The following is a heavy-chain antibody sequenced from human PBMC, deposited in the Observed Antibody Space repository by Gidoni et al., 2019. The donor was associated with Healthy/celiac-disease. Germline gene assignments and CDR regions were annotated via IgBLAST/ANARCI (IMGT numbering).Heavy chain of an antibody. CDR1: GGTFRSYA. CDR2: IIPSLGTA. CDR3: ARDQGVITMVRGRRLNWFDP. Sequence: QLVQSGAEVKKPGSSVKISCTASGGTFRSYAISWVRQAPGQGLEWLGGIIPSLGTANDAQKCQGRVTISAENSTSTAYMELSSLRSEDTAVYYCARDQGVITMVRGRRLNWFDPWGQGTLVTVSS. V-gene: IGHV1-69*06. D-gene: IGHD3-10*01. J-gene: IGHJ5*02.